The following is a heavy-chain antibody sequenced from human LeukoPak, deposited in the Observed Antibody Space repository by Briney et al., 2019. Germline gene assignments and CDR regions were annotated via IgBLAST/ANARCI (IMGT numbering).Heavy chain of an antibody. Sequence: GGSLRLSCAASGFIFRTYGMTWVRQAPGKGLEWVSVISGSGGSTYYADSVKGRFTISRDNSKNTLCLQMNSLRAEDTAVYYCARDDREFNSAWYYPMDYWGQGTLVTVSS. CDR3: ARDDREFNSAWYYPMDY. CDR2: ISGSGGST. D-gene: IGHD6-19*01. CDR1: GFIFRTYG. V-gene: IGHV3-23*01. J-gene: IGHJ4*02.